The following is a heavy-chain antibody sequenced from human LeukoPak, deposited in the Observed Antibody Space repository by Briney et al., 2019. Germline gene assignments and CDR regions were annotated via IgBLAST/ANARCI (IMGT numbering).Heavy chain of an antibody. V-gene: IGHV4-34*01. CDR1: GGSFSGYY. Sequence: SETLSLTCAVYGGSFSGYYWSWIRQPPGKGLEWIGEINHSGSTNYNPSLKSRVTISVDTSKNQFSLKLSSVTAADTAVYYCARRRSYSSSWLFDYWGQGTLVTVSS. D-gene: IGHD6-13*01. CDR3: ARRRSYSSSWLFDY. J-gene: IGHJ4*02. CDR2: INHSGST.